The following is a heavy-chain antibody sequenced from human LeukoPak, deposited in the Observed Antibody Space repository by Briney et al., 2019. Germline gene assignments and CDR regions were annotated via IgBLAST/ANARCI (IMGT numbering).Heavy chain of an antibody. Sequence: ASVKVSCKASGYTFTGYYMHWVRQAPGQGLELMGCINPNSGGTNYAQKFQGRVTMTRDTSISTAYMELSRLRSDDTAVYYCATGYSGSYGRFDYWGQGTLVTVSS. V-gene: IGHV1-2*02. J-gene: IGHJ4*02. CDR3: ATGYSGSYGRFDY. CDR1: GYTFTGYY. D-gene: IGHD1-26*01. CDR2: INPNSGGT.